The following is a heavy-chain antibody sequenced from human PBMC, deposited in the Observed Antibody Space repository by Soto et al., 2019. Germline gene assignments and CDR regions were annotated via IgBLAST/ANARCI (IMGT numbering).Heavy chain of an antibody. V-gene: IGHV3-53*01. CDR2: IYSGGST. Sequence: PGGSLRLSCAASGFTVSSNYMSWVRQAPGKGLEWVSVIYSGGSTYYADSVKGRFTISRDNSKNTLYLQMNSLRAEDTAVYYCARAGSGSSGSGIEYGMDVWGQGTTVTVS. J-gene: IGHJ6*02. CDR1: GFTVSSNY. D-gene: IGHD3-10*01. CDR3: ARAGSGSSGSGIEYGMDV.